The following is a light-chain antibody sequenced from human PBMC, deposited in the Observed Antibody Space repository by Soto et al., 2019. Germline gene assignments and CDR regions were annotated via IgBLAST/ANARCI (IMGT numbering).Light chain of an antibody. V-gene: IGLV1-44*01. CDR3: AAWDDSLKGLV. CDR1: SSNIGSNT. J-gene: IGLJ1*01. Sequence: QLVLTQPPSASGTPGQRVTLSCSGSSSNIGSNTVNWYQQLPGTAPKLLIYYNNQRPSGVPDRFSGSKSGTSASLAISGLQSEDEADYYCAAWDDSLKGLVFGTGTKLTVL. CDR2: YNN.